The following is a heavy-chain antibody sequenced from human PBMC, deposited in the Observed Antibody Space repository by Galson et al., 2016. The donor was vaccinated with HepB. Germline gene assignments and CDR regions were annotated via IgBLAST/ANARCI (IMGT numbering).Heavy chain of an antibody. Sequence: SLRLSCAASGFTFSDYYMSWARQAPGKGLEWVSYISSGSSYTNYADSVKGRFTISRDNAKNSLYLQINSLRAEDTAVYYCARTPWNYYDRSQTLDYWGQGTLVTVSS. CDR2: ISSGSSYT. CDR1: GFTFSDYY. D-gene: IGHD3-22*01. J-gene: IGHJ4*02. V-gene: IGHV3-11*06. CDR3: ARTPWNYYDRSQTLDY.